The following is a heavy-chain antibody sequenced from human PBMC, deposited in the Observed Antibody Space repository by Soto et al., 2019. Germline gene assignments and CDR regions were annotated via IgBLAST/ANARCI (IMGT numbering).Heavy chain of an antibody. CDR2: IYPGDSDT. CDR1: GYSFTSYW. V-gene: IGHV5-51*01. Sequence: PGESLKISCKGSGYSFTSYWIGWVRQMPGKGLEWMGIIYPGDSDTRYSPSFQGRFTISRDNSKNTLYLQMNSLRAEDTAVYYCAKSDKRVATYYFDYWGQGTLVTVSS. D-gene: IGHD5-12*01. J-gene: IGHJ4*02. CDR3: AKSDKRVATYYFDY.